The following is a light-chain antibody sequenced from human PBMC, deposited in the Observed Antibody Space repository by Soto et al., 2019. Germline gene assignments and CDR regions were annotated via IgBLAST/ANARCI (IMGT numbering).Light chain of an antibody. V-gene: IGKV1-39*01. J-gene: IGKJ4*01. CDR1: QNINSY. CDR3: QQSYSTPIT. CDR2: AAS. Sequence: DIQMTQSPSSLSASVGDRVTITCRASQNINSYLNWYQQKPGKAPKVLIYAASSLQSGVPSRFSGSGSGTDFTLTISSLQPEDFATYSCQQSYSTPITFGGVTKVEIE.